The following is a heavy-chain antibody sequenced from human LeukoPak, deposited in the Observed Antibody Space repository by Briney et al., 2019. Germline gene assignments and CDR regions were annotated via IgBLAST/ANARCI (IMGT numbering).Heavy chain of an antibody. CDR3: ARSPHIWFAERGWFDP. D-gene: IGHD3-10*01. V-gene: IGHV4-39*07. CDR2: IDYSGST. J-gene: IGHJ5*02. Sequence: SETLSLTCTVSGGSINSGDYYWVWIRQPPGKGLEWIGSIDYSGSTSYNPSLKSRVTMTVDTSQSKFSLNLSSVTAADTAVYFCARSPHIWFAERGWFDPWGQGTLVTVSS. CDR1: GGSINSGDYY.